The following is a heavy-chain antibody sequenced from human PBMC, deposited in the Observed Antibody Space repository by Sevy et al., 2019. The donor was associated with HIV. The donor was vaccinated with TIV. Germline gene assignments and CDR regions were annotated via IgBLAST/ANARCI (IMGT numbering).Heavy chain of an antibody. Sequence: ASVKVSCKVSGYTLAKFSIHWVRQAPGKGVEWMTSFDPEDGDPEDGKTIYAQKFLGRVTMTEDTSTDTAYMELSSLRSDDTAVYYCATTKDYYDSSGYPFDYSGQRTMVTVSS. J-gene: IGHJ4*02. CDR2: FDPEDGDPEDGKT. D-gene: IGHD3-22*01. CDR3: ATTKDYYDSSGYPFDY. CDR1: GYTLAKFS. V-gene: IGHV1-24*01.